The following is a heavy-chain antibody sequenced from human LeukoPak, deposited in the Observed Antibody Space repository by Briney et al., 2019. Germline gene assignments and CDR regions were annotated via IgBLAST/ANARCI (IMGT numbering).Heavy chain of an antibody. J-gene: IGHJ4*02. CDR3: AALESGDYYDSSGYDY. CDR1: GFTFSSYG. CDR2: IRYDGSNK. Sequence: GGSLRLSCAASGFTFSSYGMHWVRQAPGKGLEWVAFIRYDGSNKYYADSVKGRFTISRDNSKNTLYLQMNSLRAEDTAVYYCAALESGDYYDSSGYDYWGQGTLVTVSS. D-gene: IGHD3-22*01. V-gene: IGHV3-30*02.